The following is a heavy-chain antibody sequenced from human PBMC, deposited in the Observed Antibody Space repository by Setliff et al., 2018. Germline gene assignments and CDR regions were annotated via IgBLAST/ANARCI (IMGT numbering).Heavy chain of an antibody. Sequence: ASVKVSCKASGYTFTSYAMHWVRQAPGQRLEWMGWINAGNGNTKYSQKFQGRVTITRDTSASTAYMELSSLRSEDTAVYCCASLGYCSSTSCWPYHYYGMDVWGQGTTVTVS. CDR1: GYTFTSYA. CDR3: ASLGYCSSTSCWPYHYYGMDV. V-gene: IGHV1-3*01. CDR2: INAGNGNT. J-gene: IGHJ6*02. D-gene: IGHD2-2*01.